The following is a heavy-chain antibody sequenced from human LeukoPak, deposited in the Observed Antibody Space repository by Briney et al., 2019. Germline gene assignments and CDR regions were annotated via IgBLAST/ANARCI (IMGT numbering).Heavy chain of an antibody. J-gene: IGHJ6*02. D-gene: IGHD3-10*01. CDR3: AKLTSASGAYGVDV. CDR1: GFTFSSDA. Sequence: PGGSLRLSCAASGFTFSSDAMNWVRQAPGKGLEWVSTISGSGGSKHYADSVEGRFTISRDNSKNTVYLQMNSLRAEDTAIYYCAKLTSASGAYGVDVWGQGTTVTASS. V-gene: IGHV3-23*01. CDR2: ISGSGGSK.